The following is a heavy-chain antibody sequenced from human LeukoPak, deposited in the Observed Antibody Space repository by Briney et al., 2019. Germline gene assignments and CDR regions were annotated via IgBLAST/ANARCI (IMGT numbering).Heavy chain of an antibody. Sequence: GASVKVSCKASGYTFTSYGISWVRQAPGQGLEWMGWISAYNGNTNYAQKLQGRVTMTTDTSTSTAYMELRSLRSDDTAVYYCARGRHCSGGSCYSDWFDPWGQGTLVTVSS. D-gene: IGHD2-15*01. CDR3: ARGRHCSGGSCYSDWFDP. CDR2: ISAYNGNT. V-gene: IGHV1-18*01. J-gene: IGHJ5*02. CDR1: GYTFTSYG.